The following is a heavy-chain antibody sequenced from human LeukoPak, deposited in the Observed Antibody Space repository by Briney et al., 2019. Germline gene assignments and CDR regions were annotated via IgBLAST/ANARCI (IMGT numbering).Heavy chain of an antibody. Sequence: SETLSLTCTVSGGSISSYYWSWIRQPAGKGLEWIGYIYYSGSTNYNPSLKSRVTISVDTSKNQFSLKLSSVTAADTAVYYCARGSLPHYYGSGSEPSNDYWGQGTLVTVSS. CDR3: ARGSLPHYYGSGSEPSNDY. V-gene: IGHV4-59*01. D-gene: IGHD3-10*01. CDR2: IYYSGST. CDR1: GGSISSYY. J-gene: IGHJ4*02.